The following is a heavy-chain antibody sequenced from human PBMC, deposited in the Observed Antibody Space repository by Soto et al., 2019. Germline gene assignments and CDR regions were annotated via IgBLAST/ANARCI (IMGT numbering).Heavy chain of an antibody. D-gene: IGHD1-1*01. CDR2: ISAYNGNT. V-gene: IGHV1-18*01. Sequence: ASVKVSCKASGYTFTSYGISWVRQAPGQGLEWMGWISAYNGNTNYAQKLQGRVTMTTDTSTSTAYMELRSLRSDDTAVYYCAGVGAYIQDYYYYMDVWGKGTTVTVSS. CDR3: AGVGAYIQDYYYYMDV. J-gene: IGHJ6*03. CDR1: GYTFTSYG.